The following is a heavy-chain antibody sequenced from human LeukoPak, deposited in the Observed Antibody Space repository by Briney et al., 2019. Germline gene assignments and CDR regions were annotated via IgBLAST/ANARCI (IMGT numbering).Heavy chain of an antibody. Sequence: GGSLRLSCAASGFTFSSYSMNWVRQAPGKGLEWVSSISSSSSYIYYADSVKGRFTISRENAKNSLYLQMNSLRAEDTAVYYCALGAYDSSGYYHYWGQGTLVTVSS. CDR2: ISSSSSYI. D-gene: IGHD3-22*01. J-gene: IGHJ4*02. V-gene: IGHV3-21*01. CDR3: ALGAYDSSGYYHY. CDR1: GFTFSSYS.